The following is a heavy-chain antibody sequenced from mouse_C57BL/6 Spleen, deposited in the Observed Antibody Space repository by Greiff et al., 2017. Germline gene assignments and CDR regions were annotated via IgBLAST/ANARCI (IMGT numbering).Heavy chain of an antibody. Sequence: VQLQQSGPELVKPGASVKISCKASGYSFTGYYMHWVKQSHGNILDWIGYIYPYNGVSSYNQKFKGKATLTVDKSSSTAYMELRSLTSEDSAVXYCARLGYTTVVATPYWCFDVWGTGTTVTVSS. CDR2: IYPYNGVS. CDR1: GYSFTGYY. V-gene: IGHV1-31*01. J-gene: IGHJ1*03. CDR3: ARLGYTTVVATPYWCFDV. D-gene: IGHD1-1*01.